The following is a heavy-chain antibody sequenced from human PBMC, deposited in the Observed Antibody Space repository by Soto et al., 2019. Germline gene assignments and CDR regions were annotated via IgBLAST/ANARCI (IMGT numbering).Heavy chain of an antibody. Sequence: SVKVSCKASGGTFSSYTISWVRQAPGQGLEWMGRIIPILGTANYAQKFQGRVTITADESTSTAYMELSSLRSEDTAVYYCARGRDIVLVPAAFLVDVWGQGTTVTVSS. D-gene: IGHD2-2*01. V-gene: IGHV1-69*08. J-gene: IGHJ6*02. CDR2: IIPILGTA. CDR3: ARGRDIVLVPAAFLVDV. CDR1: GGTFSSYT.